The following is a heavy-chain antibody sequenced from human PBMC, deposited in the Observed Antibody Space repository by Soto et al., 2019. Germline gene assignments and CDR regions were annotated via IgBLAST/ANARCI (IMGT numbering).Heavy chain of an antibody. CDR1: GGTFSSYA. Sequence: QVQLVQSGAEVKKPGSSVKVSCKASGGTFSSYAISWVRQAPGQGLEWMGGIIPIFGTANYAQKFQGRVTITADESTSTAYRELSSLRSEDTAVYYCARVYREAVLAPIESNAFDIWGQGTMVTVSS. V-gene: IGHV1-69*12. CDR2: IIPIFGTA. J-gene: IGHJ3*02. D-gene: IGHD1-26*01. CDR3: ARVYREAVLAPIESNAFDI.